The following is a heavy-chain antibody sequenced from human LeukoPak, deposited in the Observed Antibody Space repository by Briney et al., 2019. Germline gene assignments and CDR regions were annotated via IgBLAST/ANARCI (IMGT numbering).Heavy chain of an antibody. D-gene: IGHD6-13*01. CDR3: ARGGAAAGGFDY. CDR1: GFTFDDYA. CDR2: ISWNSGSI. J-gene: IGHJ4*02. V-gene: IGHV3-9*01. Sequence: GGSLRLSCAASGFTFDDYAMHWVRQAPGKGLEWVSGISWNSGSIGYADSVKGRFTISRDNAKNSLYLQMNSLRAEDTAVYYCARGGAAAGGFDYWGQGTLVTVSS.